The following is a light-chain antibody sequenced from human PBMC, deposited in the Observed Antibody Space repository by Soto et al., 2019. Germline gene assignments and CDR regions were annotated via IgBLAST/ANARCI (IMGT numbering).Light chain of an antibody. CDR1: QNIDTY. CDR2: DAS. CDR3: QQRRHWPIT. J-gene: IGKJ4*01. Sequence: EIVLTQSPATLSLSPGERATLSCRASQNIDTYLAWYQQKPGQVPRLLMYDASNRATGIPARFSGSGSGTDFTLTISSLEPEGFAVYYCQQRRHWPITFGGGTKVEIK. V-gene: IGKV3-11*01.